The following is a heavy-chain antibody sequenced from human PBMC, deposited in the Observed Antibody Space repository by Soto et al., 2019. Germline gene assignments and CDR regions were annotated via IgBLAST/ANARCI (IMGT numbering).Heavy chain of an antibody. Sequence: ASVKVSCKASGYTFTSYAMHWERQAPGQRLEWMGWINAGNGNTKYSQKFQGRVTITRDTSASTAYMELSSLRSEDTAVYYCARDKYYDFWSGYYLDTFDIWGQGTMVTVSS. CDR3: ARDKYYDFWSGYYLDTFDI. CDR1: GYTFTSYA. D-gene: IGHD3-3*01. J-gene: IGHJ3*02. V-gene: IGHV1-3*01. CDR2: INAGNGNT.